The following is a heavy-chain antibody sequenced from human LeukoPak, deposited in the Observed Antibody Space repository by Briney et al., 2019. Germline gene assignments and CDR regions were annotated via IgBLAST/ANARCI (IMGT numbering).Heavy chain of an antibody. D-gene: IGHD4-23*01. CDR3: TTDSPDSGYGGTFDY. CDR1: GFTFSNAW. J-gene: IGHJ4*02. V-gene: IGHV3-15*01. Sequence: GGSLRLSCAASGFTFSNAWMSWVRQAPGKGLEWVGRIKSKTDGGTTDYAAPVKGRFTISRDDSKNTLHLQMNSLKTEDTAVYYCTTDSPDSGYGGTFDYWGQGTLVTVSS. CDR2: IKSKTDGGTT.